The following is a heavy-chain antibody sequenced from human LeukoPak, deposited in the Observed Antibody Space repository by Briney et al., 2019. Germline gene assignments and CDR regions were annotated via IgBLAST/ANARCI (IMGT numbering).Heavy chain of an antibody. D-gene: IGHD3-22*01. CDR2: IYYSGST. CDR1: SGSISSFY. J-gene: IGHJ5*02. CDR3: ARGKGYDTNR. V-gene: IGHV4-59*01. Sequence: SSETLSLTCTVSSGSISSFYWNWIRQPPGKGLEWIGYIYYSGSTNYNPSLKSRVTISVDTSKNQFSLKLSSVTAADTAVYYCARGKGYDTNRWGQGTLVTVSS.